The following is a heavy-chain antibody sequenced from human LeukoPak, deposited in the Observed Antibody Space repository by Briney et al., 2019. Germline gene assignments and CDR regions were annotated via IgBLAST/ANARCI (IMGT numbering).Heavy chain of an antibody. J-gene: IGHJ6*02. Sequence: ASVKVSCKVSGYTLTELSMHWVRQAPGKGLEWMGWVNPNSGNTGYAQKFQGRVTMTRNTSISTAYMELSSLRSEDTAVYYCARGRELWFGESYYYGMDVWGQGTTVTVSS. CDR1: GYTLTELS. CDR2: VNPNSGNT. CDR3: ARGRELWFGESYYYGMDV. V-gene: IGHV1-8*01. D-gene: IGHD3-10*01.